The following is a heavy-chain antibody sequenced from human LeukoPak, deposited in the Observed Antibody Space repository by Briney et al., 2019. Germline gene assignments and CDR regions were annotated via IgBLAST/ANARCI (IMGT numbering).Heavy chain of an antibody. Sequence: PSETLSLTCTVSGGSISSYYWSWIRQPPGKGLEWIGYIYYSGSTNYNPSLKSRVTISVDTSKNQFSLKLSSVTAADTAVYYCARDPSNTSGWHAYFDYWGQGTLVTVSS. CDR2: IYYSGST. D-gene: IGHD6-19*01. CDR3: ARDPSNTSGWHAYFDY. J-gene: IGHJ4*02. V-gene: IGHV4-59*01. CDR1: GGSISSYY.